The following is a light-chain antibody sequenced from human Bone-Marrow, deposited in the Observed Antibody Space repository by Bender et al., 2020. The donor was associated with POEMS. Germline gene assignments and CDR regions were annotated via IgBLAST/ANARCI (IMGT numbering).Light chain of an antibody. Sequence: QSVLTQPPSVSAAPGQRVTISCSGSSFNIGNNYVSWYQKLPGTAPRLLIFENDRRPSGIHDRFSGSRSGTSATLVITGLQTGDEADYYCGSWDSSLSAGVFGGGTKLTVL. V-gene: IGLV1-51*02. J-gene: IGLJ2*01. CDR3: GSWDSSLSAGV. CDR2: END. CDR1: SFNIGNNY.